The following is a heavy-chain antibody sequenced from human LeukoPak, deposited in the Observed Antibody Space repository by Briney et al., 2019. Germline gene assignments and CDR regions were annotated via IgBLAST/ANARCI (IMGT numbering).Heavy chain of an antibody. V-gene: IGHV3-30*02. J-gene: IGHJ4*02. CDR3: AKDLPAGYFDY. Sequence: GGSLRLSCAASGFTFSNYGMHWVRQAPGKGLEWVAFIRSDGSTEYYADSVKGRITISRDNSKNTLHLQMSSLRAEDTAVYYCAKDLPAGYFDYWGQGTLVTVSS. D-gene: IGHD2-2*01. CDR2: IRSDGSTE. CDR1: GFTFSNYG.